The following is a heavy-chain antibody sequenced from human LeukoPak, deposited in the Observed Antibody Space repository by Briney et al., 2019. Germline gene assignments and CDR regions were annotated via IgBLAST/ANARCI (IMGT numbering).Heavy chain of an antibody. Sequence: PSETLSLTCTVSGYSISSGYYWGWIRQPPGKGLEWIGSIYHSGSTYYNPSLKSRVTISVDTSKNQFSLKPSSVTAADTAVYYCARDRGYCSGGSCYDWFDPWGQGTLVTVSS. V-gene: IGHV4-38-2*02. D-gene: IGHD2-15*01. CDR2: IYHSGST. CDR1: GYSISSGYY. J-gene: IGHJ5*02. CDR3: ARDRGYCSGGSCYDWFDP.